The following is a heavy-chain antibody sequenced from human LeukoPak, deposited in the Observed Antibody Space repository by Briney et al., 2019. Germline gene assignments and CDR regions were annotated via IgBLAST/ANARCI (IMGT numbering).Heavy chain of an antibody. CDR1: GGSISRGDDY. CDR2: IYYSGST. Sequence: PSETLSLTCTVSGGSISRGDDYRGWIRQPPGRCREWIGYIYYSGSTYYNPSLKSRVTISVDTSKNQFSLKLSSVTAADTAVYYCARVGNIAAAGPDYWGQGTLVTVSS. V-gene: IGHV4-30-4*01. D-gene: IGHD6-13*01. CDR3: ARVGNIAAAGPDY. J-gene: IGHJ4*02.